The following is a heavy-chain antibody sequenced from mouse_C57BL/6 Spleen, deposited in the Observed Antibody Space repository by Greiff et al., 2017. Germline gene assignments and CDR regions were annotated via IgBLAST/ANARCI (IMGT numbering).Heavy chain of an antibody. CDR1: GYTFTSYW. D-gene: IGHD1-1*01. Sequence: QVQLQQPGAELVKPGASVTMSCKASGYTFTSYWFTWVQQRPGQGLEWFGDIYPGSGSTNYNEKFKSKATLTVDTSSSTAYMQLSSLTSEDSAVYYCARDITTVVATDFDDWGQGTTLTVSS. J-gene: IGHJ2*01. CDR2: IYPGSGST. V-gene: IGHV1-55*01. CDR3: ARDITTVVATDFDD.